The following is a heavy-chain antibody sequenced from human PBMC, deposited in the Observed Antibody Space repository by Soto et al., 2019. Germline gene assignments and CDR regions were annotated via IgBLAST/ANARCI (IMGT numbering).Heavy chain of an antibody. CDR3: AKGWFGFDY. V-gene: IGHV3-23*01. CDR1: GFTFISYA. CDR2: LSPSGGST. J-gene: IGHJ4*02. Sequence: EVQLLESGGGLVQPGGSLRLSCAASGFTFISYAMTWVRQAPGKGLEWVSSLSPSGGSTYYTDSVKGRFTISRDNSKNELYLQMDSLRAEDTAVYYCAKGWFGFDYWGQGALVTFSS. D-gene: IGHD6-19*01.